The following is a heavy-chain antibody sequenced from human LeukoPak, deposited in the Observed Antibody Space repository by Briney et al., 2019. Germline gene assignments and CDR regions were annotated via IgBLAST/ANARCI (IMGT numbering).Heavy chain of an antibody. Sequence: GGSLRLSCAASGFTFSSYGMHWVRQAPGKGLEWVAFIRYDGSNKYYADSVKGRFTISRDNANNSLYLLVDSLRADDTAVYFCARILGNNYYYYYMDVWGKGTTVTVSS. CDR2: IRYDGSNK. CDR1: GFTFSSYG. CDR3: ARILGNNYYYYYMDV. J-gene: IGHJ6*03. V-gene: IGHV3-30*02.